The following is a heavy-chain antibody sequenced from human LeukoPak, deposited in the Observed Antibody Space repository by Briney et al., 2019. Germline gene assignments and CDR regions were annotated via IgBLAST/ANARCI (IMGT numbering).Heavy chain of an antibody. CDR2: IYPANSDT. D-gene: IGHD2-2*01. CDR1: GYTFTNSW. J-gene: IGHJ1*01. CDR3: ARPACSSTSCYLYFQY. V-gene: IGHV5-51*01. Sequence: GESLKISCKASGYTFTNSWIGWVRQMPGKGLEWMAIIYPANSDTRYSPSFQGQVTISADKSISTAYLQWSSLKASDTAMYYCARPACSSTSCYLYFQYWGQGTLVTVSS.